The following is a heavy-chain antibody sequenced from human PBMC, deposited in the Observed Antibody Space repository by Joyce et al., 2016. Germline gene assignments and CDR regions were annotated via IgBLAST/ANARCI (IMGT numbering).Heavy chain of an antibody. CDR3: ARSVPGSYFEY. CDR2: INPNMGGT. J-gene: IGHJ4*02. Sequence: VQLVQSGADVKNPGASVKVSCKASGYSVNAYYIHWVRQAPGQGLEWIGSINPNMGGTNDIERFQVRVTMTRNTSINTVYMELTGLSSDDTAVYYCARSVPGSYFEYWGQGSVVTVSS. V-gene: IGHV1-2*02. CDR1: GYSVNAYY.